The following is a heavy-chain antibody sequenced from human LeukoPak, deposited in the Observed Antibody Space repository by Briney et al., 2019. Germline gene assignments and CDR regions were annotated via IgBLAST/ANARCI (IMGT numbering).Heavy chain of an antibody. CDR2: IRYDGSNK. V-gene: IGHV3-30*02. CDR1: GFTFSSYG. J-gene: IGHJ4*02. CDR3: ARDQVRYGDSPYYFDY. Sequence: GGSLRLSCAATGFTFSSYGMHWVRQAPGKGLEWVAFIRYDGSNKYYADSVKGRFTISRDNSKNTLYLQMNSLRAEDTAVYYCARDQVRYGDSPYYFDYWGQGTLVTVSS. D-gene: IGHD4-17*01.